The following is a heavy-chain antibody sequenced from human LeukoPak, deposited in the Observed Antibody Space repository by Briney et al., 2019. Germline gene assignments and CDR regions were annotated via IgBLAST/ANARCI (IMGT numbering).Heavy chain of an antibody. D-gene: IGHD3-9*01. Sequence: GGSLRLSCAASGFTFSSYAMSWVRQAPGKGLEWVSAISGSGGSTYYADSVKGRFTISRDNSKNTLYLQMNSLRAEDTAVYYCAKDQLRYFDWLLNAFDIWGQGTMVTVSS. CDR1: GFTFSSYA. CDR3: AKDQLRYFDWLLNAFDI. J-gene: IGHJ3*02. V-gene: IGHV3-23*01. CDR2: ISGSGGST.